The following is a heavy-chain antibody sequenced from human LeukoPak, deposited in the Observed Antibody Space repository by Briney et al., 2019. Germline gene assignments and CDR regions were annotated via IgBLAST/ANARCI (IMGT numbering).Heavy chain of an antibody. D-gene: IGHD1-1*01. J-gene: IGHJ4*02. CDR3: ARVVELPYYFDY. Sequence: ASVNVSCKASRYAFTSYAMHWVRQAPGQRLEWMGWINAGNGDTKYSQKFQGRVTITRDTSASTVYMELSSLRSEDTAVYYCARVVELPYYFDYWGQGTLVTDSS. V-gene: IGHV1-3*01. CDR1: RYAFTSYA. CDR2: INAGNGDT.